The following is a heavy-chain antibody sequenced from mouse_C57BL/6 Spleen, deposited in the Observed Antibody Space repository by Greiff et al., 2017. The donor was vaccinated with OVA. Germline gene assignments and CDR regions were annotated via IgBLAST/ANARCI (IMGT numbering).Heavy chain of an antibody. CDR2: ISSGGDYI. J-gene: IGHJ4*01. CDR3: TRGDYYGSSYDYAMDY. Sequence: EVQGVESGEGLVKPGGSLKLSCAASGFTFSSYAMSWVRQTPEKRLEWVAYISSGGDYIYYADTVKGRFTISRDNARNTLYLQMSSLKSEDTAMYYCTRGDYYGSSYDYAMDYWGQGTSVTVSS. V-gene: IGHV5-9-1*02. CDR1: GFTFSSYA. D-gene: IGHD1-1*01.